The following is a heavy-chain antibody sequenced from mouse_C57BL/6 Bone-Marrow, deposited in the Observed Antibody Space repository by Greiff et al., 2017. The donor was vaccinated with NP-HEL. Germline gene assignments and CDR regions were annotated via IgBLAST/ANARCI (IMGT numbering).Heavy chain of an antibody. CDR1: YFAFMASA. CDR2: FTMYSDAT. J-gene: IGHJ4*01. Sequence: LKESGAELVRPGSSVKLSCKDSYFAFMASAMHWVKQRPGHGLEWIGSFTMYSDATEYSENFKGKATLTANTSSSTAYMELSSLTSEDSAVYYCARSGGIFLYAMDYWGQGTSVTVSS. CDR3: ARSGGIFLYAMDY. V-gene: IGHV1-49*01.